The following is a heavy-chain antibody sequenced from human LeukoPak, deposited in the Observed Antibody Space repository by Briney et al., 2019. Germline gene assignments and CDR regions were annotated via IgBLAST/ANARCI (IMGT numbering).Heavy chain of an antibody. D-gene: IGHD5-18*01. V-gene: IGHV3-64*01. CDR1: GFTFSSYA. Sequence: GGSLRLSCAASGFTFSSYAMHWVRQAPGKGLEYVSAISSNGGSTYYANSVKGRFTISRDNSKNTLYLQMGSLRAEDMAVYYCARVIGGCSCGPFDHSGQGTLVTVPS. CDR2: ISSNGGST. J-gene: IGHJ4*02. CDR3: ARVIGGCSCGPFDH.